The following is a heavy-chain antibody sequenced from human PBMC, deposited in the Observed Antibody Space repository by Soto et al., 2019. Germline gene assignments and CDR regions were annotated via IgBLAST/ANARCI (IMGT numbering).Heavy chain of an antibody. CDR3: ARDGYSSGWYWFDP. D-gene: IGHD6-19*01. CDR1: GYPFTSYG. V-gene: IGHV1-18*01. CDR2: ISAYNGNT. J-gene: IGHJ5*02. Sequence: ASVKVSCKASGYPFTSYGSSWVRQAPGQGLEWMGWISAYNGNTNYAQKLQGRVTMTTDTSTSTAYMELRSLRSDDTAVYYCARDGYSSGWYWFDPWGQGTLVTVSS.